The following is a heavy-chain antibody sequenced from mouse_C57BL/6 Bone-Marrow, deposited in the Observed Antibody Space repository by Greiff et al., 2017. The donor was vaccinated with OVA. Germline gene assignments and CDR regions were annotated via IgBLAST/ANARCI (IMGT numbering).Heavy chain of an antibody. V-gene: IGHV1-63*01. CDR3: ARGKGWDFDV. CDR2: IYPGGGDT. D-gene: IGHD2-1*01. J-gene: IGHJ1*03. Sequence: QVQLQQSGAELVRPGPSVKLSCKASGYTFTNYWIGWAKQRPGHGLEWIGAIYPGGGDTNYNEKFKGKATLTAAKSSSTASMQFSILTSEGAAIYYCARGKGWDFDVWGKGTTVTVSS. CDR1: GYTFTNYW.